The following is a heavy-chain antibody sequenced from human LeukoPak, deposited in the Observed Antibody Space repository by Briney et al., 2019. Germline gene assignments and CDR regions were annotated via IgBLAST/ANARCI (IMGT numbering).Heavy chain of an antibody. CDR3: ARAPGTRVAY. V-gene: IGHV4-34*01. CDR2: INQSGST. Sequence: SETLSPTCAVYGGSFSDYYWSWIRQPPGKGLEWIGEINQSGSTHYKPSLKSRVTISVDTSKNQFSLKLSSVTAADTAVYYCARAPGTRVAYWGQGTLVTVSS. D-gene: IGHD3-10*01. CDR1: GGSFSDYY. J-gene: IGHJ4*02.